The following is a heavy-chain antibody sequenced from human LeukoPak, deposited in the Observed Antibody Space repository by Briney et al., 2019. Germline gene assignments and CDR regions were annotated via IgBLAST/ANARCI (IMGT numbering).Heavy chain of an antibody. D-gene: IGHD3-3*01. CDR3: ATHPRTVRFLDV. Sequence: SETLSLTCAVYGGSFSGYYWSWIRQPPGKGLEWIGSFYNSGSTYYNPSLKSRVTISVDTSRNQFSLKLSSVTAADTALYYCATHPRTVRFLDVWGQGTTVTVSS. CDR1: GGSFSGYY. V-gene: IGHV4-34*01. CDR2: FYNSGST. J-gene: IGHJ6*02.